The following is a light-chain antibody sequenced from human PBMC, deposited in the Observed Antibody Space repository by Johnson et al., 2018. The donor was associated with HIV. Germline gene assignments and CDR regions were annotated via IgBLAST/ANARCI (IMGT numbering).Light chain of an antibody. CDR3: GTWDSRLRGFV. CDR2: ENN. J-gene: IGLJ1*01. Sequence: QSVLTQPPSVSAAPGQDVIISCSGSTSNVGINFVYWYQQFPGRAPKLLIYENNKRPSAIPARFSGSKSGTSALLGITGLQTGDEADYYCGTWDSRLRGFVFGLTTKVTVL. CDR1: TSNVGINF. V-gene: IGLV1-51*02.